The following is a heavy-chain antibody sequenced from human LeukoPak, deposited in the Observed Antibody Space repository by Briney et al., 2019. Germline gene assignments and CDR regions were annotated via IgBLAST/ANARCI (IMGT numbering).Heavy chain of an antibody. CDR3: AKDIAQGYTFGSIEQDY. CDR2: ISESGSGT. Sequence: GGSLRLSCAVSGLTFSRYAMSWVRQAQGKGLEWVSAISESGSGTYYADSVKGRFTISRDNSKDTLSLQMNSLRAEDTAVYYCAKDIAQGYTFGSIEQDYWGQGTLVTVSS. CDR1: GLTFSRYA. V-gene: IGHV3-23*01. D-gene: IGHD5-18*01. J-gene: IGHJ4*02.